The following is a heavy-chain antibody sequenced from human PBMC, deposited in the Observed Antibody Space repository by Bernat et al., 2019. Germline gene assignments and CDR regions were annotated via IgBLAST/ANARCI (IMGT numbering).Heavy chain of an antibody. D-gene: IGHD7-27*01. J-gene: IGHJ4*02. CDR1: GFIFDAYV. V-gene: IGHV3-43*02. CDR3: VRDNTNWAFDY. CDR2: ISHDSSGT. Sequence: EVQLVESGGGVIQPGGSLRLSCAPSGFIFDAYVMHCVRQAPGMGLEWVSRISHDSSGTSYADSVKGRFTISRDNSKNSLYLQMNSLRVDDTALYYCVRDNTNWAFDYWGRGTLVTVSS.